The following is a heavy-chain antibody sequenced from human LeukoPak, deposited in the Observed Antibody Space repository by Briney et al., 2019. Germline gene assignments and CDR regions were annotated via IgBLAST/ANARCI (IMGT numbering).Heavy chain of an antibody. V-gene: IGHV3-21*01. D-gene: IGHD3-9*01. J-gene: IGHJ3*02. CDR1: GFTFSSYS. CDR2: ISSSSSYI. Sequence: PGGSLRLSCAASGFTFSSYSMSWVRQAPGKGLEWVSSISSSSSYIYYADSVKGRFTISRDNAKNSLYLQMNSLRAEDTAVYYCARDHPYYDILTGVIHDAFDIWGQGTMVTVSS. CDR3: ARDHPYYDILTGVIHDAFDI.